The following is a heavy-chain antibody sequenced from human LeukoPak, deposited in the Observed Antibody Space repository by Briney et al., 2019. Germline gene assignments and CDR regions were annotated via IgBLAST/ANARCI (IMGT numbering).Heavy chain of an antibody. Sequence: PWETLSLTCTVSGGSITSHNWNWIRQSPEKGLEWIGYIYSSGNTKYSPSLKSRVTISIDTSKNQFSLTLSSVTAADTAVYYCARSGAKAVVLGWFDPWGQGTLVTVSS. D-gene: IGHD7-27*01. CDR2: IYSSGNT. V-gene: IGHV4-59*11. J-gene: IGHJ5*02. CDR3: ARSGAKAVVLGWFDP. CDR1: GGSITSHN.